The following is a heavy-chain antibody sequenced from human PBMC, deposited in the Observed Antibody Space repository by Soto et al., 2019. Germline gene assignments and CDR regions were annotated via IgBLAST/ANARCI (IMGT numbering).Heavy chain of an antibody. CDR1: GFSLSTPGVA. D-gene: IGHD2-15*01. J-gene: IGHJ4*02. CDR2: IYWNDDK. V-gene: IGHV2-5*01. Sequence: QITLKESGPTLVKPTQTLTLTCTFSGFSLSTPGVAVGWIRQPPGKALEWLALIYWNDDKRYRPSLRNRLTITTDASKHHVVLTLLNMHPAETAPYYCARGGSVPCCYYFHYWGQGTLVTFSS. CDR3: ARGGSVPCCYYFHY.